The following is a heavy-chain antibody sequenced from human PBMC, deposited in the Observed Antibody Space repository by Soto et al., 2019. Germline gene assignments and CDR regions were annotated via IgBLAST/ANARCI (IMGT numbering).Heavy chain of an antibody. Sequence: QVQLVQSGAEVKKPGASVKVSCKASGYTFPSYDINWVRQTTGQGLEWMGWMNPNSGNTVYAQKFQGRVTMTRNTSVSTADMELSSLRSEDTAVYYCAREHYGNSAWFDPWGQGTLVTVSS. V-gene: IGHV1-8*01. CDR1: GYTFPSYD. CDR3: AREHYGNSAWFDP. D-gene: IGHD3-10*01. J-gene: IGHJ5*02. CDR2: MNPNSGNT.